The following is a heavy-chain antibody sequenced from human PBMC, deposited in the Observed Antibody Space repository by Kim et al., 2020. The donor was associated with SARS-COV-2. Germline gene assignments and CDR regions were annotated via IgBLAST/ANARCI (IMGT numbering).Heavy chain of an antibody. CDR1: GGSFSGYY. CDR2: INHSGST. D-gene: IGHD6-13*01. CDR3: ARKSMQIAAAAPFDY. Sequence: SETLSLTCAVYGGSFSGYYWSWIRQPPGKGLEWIGEINHSGSTNYNPSLKSRVTISVDTSKNQFSLKLSSVTAADTAVYYCARKSMQIAAAAPFDYWGQGTLVTVSS. V-gene: IGHV4-34*01. J-gene: IGHJ4*02.